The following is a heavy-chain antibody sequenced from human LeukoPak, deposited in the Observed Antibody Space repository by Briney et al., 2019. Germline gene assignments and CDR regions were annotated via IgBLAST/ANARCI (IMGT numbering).Heavy chain of an antibody. Sequence: GGSLRLSCAASGFTFSSYGMSWVRQAPGKGLEWVSAISGSGGSTYYADSVKGRFTISRDNSKNTLYLQMNSLRAEDTAVYYCASRYSGNYWAYYYYMDVWGKGTTVTVSS. D-gene: IGHD1-26*01. CDR1: GFTFSSYG. CDR2: ISGSGGST. J-gene: IGHJ6*03. V-gene: IGHV3-23*01. CDR3: ASRYSGNYWAYYYYMDV.